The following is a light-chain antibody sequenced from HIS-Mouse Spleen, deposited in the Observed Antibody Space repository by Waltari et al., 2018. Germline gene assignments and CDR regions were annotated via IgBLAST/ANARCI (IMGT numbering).Light chain of an antibody. CDR3: QQYGSSPPWM. CDR1: QSVSSSY. CDR2: GAS. J-gene: IGKJ1*01. Sequence: EIVLTQSPGTLSLSPGERATLSCRASQSVSSSYLAWYQQKPGQAPRLLIYGASSRATGIPDRFSGSGSGTDFTLTISRLEPEDFAVYYCQQYGSSPPWMFGQGTKGEIK. V-gene: IGKV3-20*01.